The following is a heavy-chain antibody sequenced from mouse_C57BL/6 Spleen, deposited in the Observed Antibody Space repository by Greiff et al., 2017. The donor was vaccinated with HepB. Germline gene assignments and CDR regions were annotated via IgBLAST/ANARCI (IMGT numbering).Heavy chain of an antibody. Sequence: VQLKESGPGLVQPSQSLSITCTGSGFSLTSYGVHWVRQSPGKGLEWLGVIWSGGSTNYNAAFMSRLSITKDNSKSQVFFKMNGLQADDTAIYYCAKEGGLRRYFDYWGQGTTLTVSS. CDR2: IWSGGST. J-gene: IGHJ2*01. CDR3: AKEGGLRRYFDY. V-gene: IGHV2-5*01. D-gene: IGHD2-4*01. CDR1: GFSLTSYG.